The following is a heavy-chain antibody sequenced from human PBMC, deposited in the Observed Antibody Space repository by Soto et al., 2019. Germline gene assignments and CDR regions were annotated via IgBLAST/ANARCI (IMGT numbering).Heavy chain of an antibody. CDR3: TTGYRSYYYYGMDV. D-gene: IGHD6-13*01. V-gene: IGHV3-15*01. CDR1: GFTFSNAW. Sequence: PGGSLRLSXAASGFTFSNAWMSWVRQAPGKGLEWVGRIKSKTDGGTTDYAAPVKGRFTISRDDSKNTLYLQMNSLKTEDTAVYYCTTGYRSYYYYGMDVWGQGTTVTVSS. CDR2: IKSKTDGGTT. J-gene: IGHJ6*02.